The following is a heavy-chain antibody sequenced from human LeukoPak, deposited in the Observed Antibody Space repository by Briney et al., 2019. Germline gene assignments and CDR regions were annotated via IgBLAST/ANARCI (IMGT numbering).Heavy chain of an antibody. D-gene: IGHD3-3*01. V-gene: IGHV4-34*01. Sequence: SSETLSLTCTVSGGSISSYYWRWIRQPPGKGREGGGEINHSGRTDYNPSLKSRVTISVDTSKNQFSLKLSSVPAADTAVYSCARPLRFLEFNWFDPWGQGTLVTVSS. CDR2: INHSGRT. J-gene: IGHJ5*02. CDR3: ARPLRFLEFNWFDP. CDR1: GGSISSYY.